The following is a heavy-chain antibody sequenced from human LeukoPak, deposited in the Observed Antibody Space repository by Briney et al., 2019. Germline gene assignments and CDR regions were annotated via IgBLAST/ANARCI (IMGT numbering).Heavy chain of an antibody. CDR3: ARDLYRPYYMDV. Sequence: ASVKVSCKASGGTFSSYAISWVRQAPGQGLEWMGGIIPIFGTANYAQKFQGRVTITADKSTSTAYMELSSLRSEDTAVYYCARDLYRPYYMDVWGKGTTVTVSS. J-gene: IGHJ6*03. D-gene: IGHD2-8*01. CDR2: IIPIFGTA. CDR1: GGTFSSYA. V-gene: IGHV1-69*06.